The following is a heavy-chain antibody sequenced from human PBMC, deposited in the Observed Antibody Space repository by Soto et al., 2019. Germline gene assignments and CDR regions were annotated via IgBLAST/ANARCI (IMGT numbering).Heavy chain of an antibody. J-gene: IGHJ6*02. CDR2: ISTRSTYT. CDR3: ARDLAWKRGKVGRYYYGMDV. V-gene: IGHV3-11*06. Sequence: QVLLVESGGGLVKAGRSLRLSCAASGFIFSDYYMSWVRQTPGKGLEWISYISTRSTYTNYADSVKGRFTISRDNTKNSLYLQMDSLRVEDTAVYYCARDLAWKRGKVGRYYYGMDVWGQGTTVTVSS. CDR1: GFIFSDYY. D-gene: IGHD1-1*01.